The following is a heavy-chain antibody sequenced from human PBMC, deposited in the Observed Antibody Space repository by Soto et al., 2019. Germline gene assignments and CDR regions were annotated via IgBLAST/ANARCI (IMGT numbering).Heavy chain of an antibody. CDR2: ITTTSTYK. V-gene: IGHV3-21*01. Sequence: GGSLRLSCVASAFPFNNFPMHWVRQSPGKGLQWLASITTTSTYKYYADSVKGRFSISRDNAKNSLYLELTNLRSEDTAVYYCAREKCSSTRSNHGMDVWGLGTTVTVSS. D-gene: IGHD2-2*01. CDR3: AREKCSSTRSNHGMDV. CDR1: AFPFNNFP. J-gene: IGHJ6*02.